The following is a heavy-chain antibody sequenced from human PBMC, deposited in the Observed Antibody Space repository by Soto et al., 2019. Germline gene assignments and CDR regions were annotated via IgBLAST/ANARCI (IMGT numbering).Heavy chain of an antibody. V-gene: IGHV3-64*01. J-gene: IGHJ4*02. D-gene: IGHD2-15*01. CDR1: GFTFSSYA. CDR2: ISSNGGST. Sequence: EVQLVESGGGLVQPGGSLRLSCAASGFTFSSYAMHWVRQAPGKGLEYVSAISSNGGSTYYANSVKGRFTISRDNSKNTLYLQMGSLRAEDMAVYYCARAFEDIVVVVAAPDSWGQGTLVTVSS. CDR3: ARAFEDIVVVVAAPDS.